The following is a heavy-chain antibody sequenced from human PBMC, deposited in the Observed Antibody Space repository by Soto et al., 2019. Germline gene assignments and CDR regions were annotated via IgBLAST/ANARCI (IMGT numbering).Heavy chain of an antibody. D-gene: IGHD1-20*01. V-gene: IGHV1-3*01. CDR1: GYTFTSYA. CDR3: ARDRYPDYYYYGMDV. CDR2: INAGNGNT. Sequence: ASVKVSCKASGYTFTSYAMHWVRQAPGQRLEWMGWINAGNGNTKYSQKFQGRVTITRDTSASTAYMELSSLRSEDTAVYYCARDRYPDYYYYGMDVWGQGTTVTVSS. J-gene: IGHJ6*02.